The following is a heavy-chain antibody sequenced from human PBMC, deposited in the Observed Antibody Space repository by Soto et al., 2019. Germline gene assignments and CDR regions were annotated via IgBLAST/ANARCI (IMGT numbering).Heavy chain of an antibody. V-gene: IGHV1-18*04. D-gene: IGHD6-19*01. CDR1: GYTFTSYG. CDR3: ARDRSPQSLVRSFDLADYGMDV. J-gene: IGHJ6*02. Sequence: QVQLVQSGAEVKKPGASVKVSCKASGYTFTSYGISWVRQAPGQGLEWMGWISAYNGNTNYAQKLQGRVTMTTDTSTSTAYMELRSLRSDDTAVYYCARDRSPQSLVRSFDLADYGMDVWGQGTTVTVSS. CDR2: ISAYNGNT.